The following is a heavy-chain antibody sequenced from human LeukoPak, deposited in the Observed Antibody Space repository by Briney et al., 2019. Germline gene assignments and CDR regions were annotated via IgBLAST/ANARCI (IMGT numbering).Heavy chain of an antibody. Sequence: GGSLRLSCAASGFTFSSYAMYWVRQAPGKGLEWVAVISYDENNKYYADSVKGRFTISRDNSKNTLYLQMISLRAEDTAVYYCARDGAVAGLYYYYYYGMDVWGQGTTVIVSS. V-gene: IGHV3-30-3*01. J-gene: IGHJ6*02. D-gene: IGHD6-19*01. CDR1: GFTFSSYA. CDR3: ARDGAVAGLYYYYYYGMDV. CDR2: ISYDENNK.